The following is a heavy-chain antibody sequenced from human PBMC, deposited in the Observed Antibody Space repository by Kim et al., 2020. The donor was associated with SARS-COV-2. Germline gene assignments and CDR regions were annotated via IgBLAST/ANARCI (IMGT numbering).Heavy chain of an antibody. J-gene: IGHJ6*02. Sequence: SVKGRFTISRDNSKNTLYLQMNSLRPEDTAVYFCAKFRNSGSYYYYGMDVWGQGTTVTVSS. D-gene: IGHD1-26*01. CDR3: AKFRNSGSYYYYGMDV. V-gene: IGHV3-30*02.